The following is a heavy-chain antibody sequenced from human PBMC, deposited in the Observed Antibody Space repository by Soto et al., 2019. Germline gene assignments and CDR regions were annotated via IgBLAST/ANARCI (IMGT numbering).Heavy chain of an antibody. CDR2: IDPSDSYT. Sequence: GESLKISCKGSGYSFTSYWISWVRQMPGKGLEWMGRIDPSDSYTNYSPSFQGHVTISADKPISTAYLQWSSLKASDTAMYYCARGSSRGYSYGRLFDYWGQGTLVTVSS. CDR3: ARGSSRGYSYGRLFDY. V-gene: IGHV5-10-1*01. J-gene: IGHJ4*02. CDR1: GYSFTSYW. D-gene: IGHD5-18*01.